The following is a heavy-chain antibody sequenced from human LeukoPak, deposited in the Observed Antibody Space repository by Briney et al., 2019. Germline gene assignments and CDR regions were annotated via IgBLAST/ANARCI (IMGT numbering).Heavy chain of an antibody. Sequence: PGGSLRLSCAASGFTFSSHGMHWVRQAPGKGLEWVAVIWYDGSNKYYADSVKGRFTISRDNSKNTLYLQMNSLRAEDTAVYYCGSPRAGAGLGVFDIGAKGTWVTVSS. CDR3: GSPRAGAGLGVFDI. CDR1: GFTFSSHG. CDR2: IWYDGSNK. J-gene: IGHJ3*02. V-gene: IGHV3-33*01. D-gene: IGHD6-13*01.